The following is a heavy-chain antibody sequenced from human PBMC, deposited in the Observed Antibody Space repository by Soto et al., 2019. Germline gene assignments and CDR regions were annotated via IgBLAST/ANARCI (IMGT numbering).Heavy chain of an antibody. J-gene: IGHJ6*04. Sequence: QVQLVESGGGVVQPGRSLRLSCAASGFTFSSYGMHWVRQAPGKGLEWVAVISYDGSNKYYADSVKGRFTISRDNSKNTRYLQRNSLRAEDTAVYYCAKETIAAAAYYYYGMDVWGEGTTVTVSA. CDR1: GFTFSSYG. V-gene: IGHV3-30*18. CDR3: AKETIAAAAYYYYGMDV. CDR2: ISYDGSNK. D-gene: IGHD6-13*01.